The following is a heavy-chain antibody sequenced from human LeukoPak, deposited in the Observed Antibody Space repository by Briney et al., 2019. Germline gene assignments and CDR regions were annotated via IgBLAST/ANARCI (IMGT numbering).Heavy chain of an antibody. CDR1: GGSISSYY. J-gene: IGHJ4*02. Sequence: SETLSLTCTVSGGSISSYYWSWIRQPPGKGLEWIGYIYYSGSTNYNPSLKSRVTMSVDTSKNQFSLKLSSVTAADTAVYYCARQTFGVLYFDSWGQGTPVIVSS. CDR2: IYYSGST. V-gene: IGHV4-59*08. CDR3: ARQTFGVLYFDS. D-gene: IGHD3-10*01.